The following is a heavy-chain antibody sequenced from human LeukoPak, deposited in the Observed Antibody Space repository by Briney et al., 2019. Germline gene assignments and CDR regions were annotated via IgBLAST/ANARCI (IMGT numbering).Heavy chain of an antibody. D-gene: IGHD3-3*01. Sequence: GGSLRLSCAASGFTFKSYGMHWVRQAPGKGLEWVAVIWYDGSNKYYADSVKGRFTISRDNSKNTLYLQMSSLRVEDTAVYYCAGGLGVPYWGQGTLVTVSS. V-gene: IGHV3-33*01. J-gene: IGHJ4*02. CDR2: IWYDGSNK. CDR3: AGGLGVPY. CDR1: GFTFKSYG.